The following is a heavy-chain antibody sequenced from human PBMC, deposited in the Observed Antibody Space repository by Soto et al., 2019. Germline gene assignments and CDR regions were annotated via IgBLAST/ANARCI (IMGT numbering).Heavy chain of an antibody. D-gene: IGHD6-13*01. J-gene: IGHJ6*02. CDR1: GGSLSSYY. CDR3: ARRASGSSWPYYYYGMDV. Sequence: PSETLYLTCVVSGGSLSSYYWSWIRQPPGKGLEWIGYIYYSGSTNYNPSLKSRVTISVDTSKNQFSLKLSSVTAADTAVYYCARRASGSSWPYYYYGMDVWGQGTTVTVS. V-gene: IGHV4-59*01. CDR2: IYYSGST.